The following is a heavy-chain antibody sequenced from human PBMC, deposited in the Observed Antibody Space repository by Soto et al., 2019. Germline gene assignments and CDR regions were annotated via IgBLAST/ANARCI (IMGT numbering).Heavy chain of an antibody. CDR3: DGSPNRFYFDY. V-gene: IGHV4-30-4*01. J-gene: IGHJ4*02. D-gene: IGHD1-26*01. Sequence: SETLSLTCTVSGGSINSGDYYWSWIRQPPGKGLEYIGYIYYSGSTYYNPSLKSRVIISLDTSKNQFSLKLTSVTAADTAVYYCDGSPNRFYFDYWGQGSLSPSPQ. CDR2: IYYSGST. CDR1: GGSINSGDYY.